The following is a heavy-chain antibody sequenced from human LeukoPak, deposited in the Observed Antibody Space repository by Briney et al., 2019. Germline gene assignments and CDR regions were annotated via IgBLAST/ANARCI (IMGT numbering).Heavy chain of an antibody. CDR3: VRVRDYGDRGRFDP. CDR2: INPNSGGT. D-gene: IGHD4-17*01. V-gene: IGHV1-2*02. CDR1: GYTFTGYY. J-gene: IGHJ5*02. Sequence: GASVKVSCKASGYTFTGYYMHWVRQAPGQGLEWMGWINPNSGGTNYAQKFQGRVTMTRDTSISTAYMELSRLRSDDTAVYYCVRVRDYGDRGRFDPWGQGTLVTVSS.